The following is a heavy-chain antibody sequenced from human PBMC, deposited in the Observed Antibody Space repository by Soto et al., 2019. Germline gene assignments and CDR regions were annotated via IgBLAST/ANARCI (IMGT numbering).Heavy chain of an antibody. CDR1: GFTFSSYA. D-gene: IGHD6-13*01. J-gene: IGHJ4*02. CDR3: ARRTSSWSFDY. V-gene: IGHV3-23*01. Sequence: EVQLLESGGGLVQPGGSLRLSCAASGFTFSSYAMSWFRQAPGKGLEWVSAISGSGGSTYYADSVKGRFTFSRDNSKNTLSLQMNSLRAEDTAVYYCARRTSSWSFDYWGQGTLVTVSS. CDR2: ISGSGGST.